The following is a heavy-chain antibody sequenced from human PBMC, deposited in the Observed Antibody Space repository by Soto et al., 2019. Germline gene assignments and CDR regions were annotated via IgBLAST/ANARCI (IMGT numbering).Heavy chain of an antibody. D-gene: IGHD1-26*01. CDR2: IYHSGST. Sequence: QVHLQESGPGLMRPSETLSLTCTVSGGSVSNDAYYWSWIRQPPGKGLEWIGYIYHSGSTYYNPSLKSRVIITVDMSENQFCLRLNSVTAADTAVYYCASLGIGWEFPSDHWGQGTLVNVSS. J-gene: IGHJ4*02. CDR3: ASLGIGWEFPSDH. V-gene: IGHV4-61*08. CDR1: GGSVSNDAYY.